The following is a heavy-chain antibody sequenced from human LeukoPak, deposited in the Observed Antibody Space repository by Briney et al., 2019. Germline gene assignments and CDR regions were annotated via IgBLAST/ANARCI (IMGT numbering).Heavy chain of an antibody. J-gene: IGHJ3*02. CDR2: IIPIFGTA. V-gene: IGHV1-69*01. D-gene: IGHD5-24*01. CDR1: GGTFSSYA. Sequence: GASVKVSCKASGGTFSSYAISWVRQAPGQGLEWMGGIIPIFGTANYAQKFQGRVTITADESTSTAYMELSSLRSEDTAVYYCASLEMATEEGTGAFDIWGQGTMVTVSS. CDR3: ASLEMATEEGTGAFDI.